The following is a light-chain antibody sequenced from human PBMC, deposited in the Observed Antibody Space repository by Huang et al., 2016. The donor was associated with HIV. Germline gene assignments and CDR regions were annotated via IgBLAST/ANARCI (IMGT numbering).Light chain of an antibody. CDR1: QAVLKNSNKKNY. J-gene: IGKJ2*01. V-gene: IGKV4-1*01. CDR3: QQYYSPPYT. Sequence: DIEMTQSPDSLTVSLGARAIINCQSSQAVLKNSNKKNYLAWYQQRPGQPPKVLIYGASSRESGVPDRFSGSGSGTDFNLTISSLQPEDLAVYYCQQYYSPPYTFGQGTRLEI. CDR2: GAS.